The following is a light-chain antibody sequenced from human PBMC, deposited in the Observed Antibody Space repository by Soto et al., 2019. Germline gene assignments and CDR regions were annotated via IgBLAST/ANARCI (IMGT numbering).Light chain of an antibody. CDR3: FSYAGSNNWV. Sequence: QSALTQPASVSGSPGQSITISCTGTSSDVGNYKYVSWYQQHPGKAPKLMIYEVSNRPSGVSNRFSGSKSGNTASLTISGLQAEDETDYYCFSYAGSNNWVFGGGTKLTVL. CDR2: EVS. J-gene: IGLJ3*02. CDR1: SSDVGNYKY. V-gene: IGLV2-14*01.